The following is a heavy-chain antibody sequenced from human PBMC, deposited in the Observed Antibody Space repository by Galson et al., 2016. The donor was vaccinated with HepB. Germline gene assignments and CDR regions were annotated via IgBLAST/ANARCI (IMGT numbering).Heavy chain of an antibody. CDR3: TTNRFPLTISGVVIFWFDP. Sequence: SLILSCAASGFTFNSAWMSWVRQGPGKGLEWVSRIKSKVDGGTTDPAAPVKGRFPITRDDAKNTLYLPMNSLRTEDTGVYYCTTNRFPLTISGVVIFWFDPWGQGTLVTVSS. V-gene: IGHV3-15*01. J-gene: IGHJ5*02. D-gene: IGHD3-3*01. CDR2: IKSKVDGGTT. CDR1: GFTFNSAW.